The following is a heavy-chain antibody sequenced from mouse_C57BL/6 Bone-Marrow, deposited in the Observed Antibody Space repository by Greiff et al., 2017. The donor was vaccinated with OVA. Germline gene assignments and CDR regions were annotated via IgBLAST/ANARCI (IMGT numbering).Heavy chain of an antibody. D-gene: IGHD3-2*01. CDR3: ARLTGAMDY. Sequence: VQLQESGAELARPGASVKMSCKASGSTFPSYTMHWVKQRPGQGLEWIGYINPSSGYTKYNQKFKDKATLTADKSSSTAYMQLSSLTSEDSAVYYCARLTGAMDYWGQGTSVTVSS. CDR1: GSTFPSYT. V-gene: IGHV1-4*01. J-gene: IGHJ4*01. CDR2: INPSSGYT.